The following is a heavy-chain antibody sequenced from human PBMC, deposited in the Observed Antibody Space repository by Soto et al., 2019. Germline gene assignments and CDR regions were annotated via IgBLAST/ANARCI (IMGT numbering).Heavy chain of an antibody. J-gene: IGHJ4*02. D-gene: IGHD6-13*01. CDR1: GFTFSSYA. Sequence: GGSLRLSCAASGFTFSSYAMSWVRQAPGKGLEWVSAISGSGGSTYYADSVKGRFTISRDNSKNTLYLQMNSLRAEDRAVYYCAKGGVEQQLVKRWGQGTLVTVSS. CDR2: ISGSGGST. V-gene: IGHV3-23*01. CDR3: AKGGVEQQLVKR.